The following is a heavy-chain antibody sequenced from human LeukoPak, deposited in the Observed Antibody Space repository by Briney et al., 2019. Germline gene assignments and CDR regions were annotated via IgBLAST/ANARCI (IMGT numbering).Heavy chain of an antibody. D-gene: IGHD5-24*01. V-gene: IGHV3-21*01. CDR2: ISSSSSYI. CDR3: ARDGYNLGGYYFDY. Sequence: GGSLRLSCAASGFTFSSYSMNWVRQAPGKGLEWVSSISSSSSYIYYTGSVKGRFTISRDNAKNSLYLQMNSLRAEDTAVYYCARDGYNLGGYYFDYWGQGTLVTVSS. CDR1: GFTFSSYS. J-gene: IGHJ4*02.